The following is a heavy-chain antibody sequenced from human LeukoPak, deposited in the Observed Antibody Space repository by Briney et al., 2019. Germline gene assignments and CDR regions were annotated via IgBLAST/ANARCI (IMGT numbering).Heavy chain of an antibody. CDR1: GGSLSGYY. CDR2: INHSGST. D-gene: IGHD6-13*01. CDR3: AREKRQLVPRGAFDI. Sequence: SETLSLTCAVYGGSLSGYYWSWIRQPPGKGLEWIGEINHSGSTNYNPSLKSRVTISVDTSKNQFSLKLSSVTAADTAVYYCAREKRQLVPRGAFDIWGQGTMVTVSS. J-gene: IGHJ3*02. V-gene: IGHV4-34*01.